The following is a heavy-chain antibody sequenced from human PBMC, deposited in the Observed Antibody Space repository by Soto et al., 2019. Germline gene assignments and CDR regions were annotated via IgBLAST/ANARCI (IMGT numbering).Heavy chain of an antibody. V-gene: IGHV1-2*02. CDR1: GYTFTGYY. CDR3: ARDGVVRTTVTTYSDYYDYYGMDV. CDR2: INPNSGGT. J-gene: IGHJ6*02. D-gene: IGHD4-17*01. Sequence: GASVKVSCKASGYTFTGYYMHWVRQAPGQGLEWMGWINPNSGGTNYAQKFQGRVTMTRDTSISTAYMELSRLRSDGTAVYCWARDGVVRTTVTTYSDYYDYYGMDVGGQWATVTVSS.